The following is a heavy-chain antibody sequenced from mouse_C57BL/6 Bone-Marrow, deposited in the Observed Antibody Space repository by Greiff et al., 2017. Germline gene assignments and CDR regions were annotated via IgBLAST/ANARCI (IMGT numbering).Heavy chain of an antibody. CDR1: GYAFTNYL. V-gene: IGHV1-54*01. CDR2: INPGSGGT. Sequence: QVQLKQSGAELVRPGTSVKVSCKASGYAFTNYLIEWVKQRPGQGLEWIGVINPGSGGTNYNEKFKGKATLTADKSSSTAYMQLSSLTSEDSAVYFCARSHYGNYVVYFDYWGQGTTLTVSS. D-gene: IGHD2-1*01. CDR3: ARSHYGNYVVYFDY. J-gene: IGHJ2*01.